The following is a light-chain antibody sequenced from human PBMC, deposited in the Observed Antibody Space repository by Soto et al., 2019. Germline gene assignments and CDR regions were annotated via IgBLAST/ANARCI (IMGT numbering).Light chain of an antibody. V-gene: IGKV1-5*01. CDR1: QSISSW. J-gene: IGKJ4*01. CDR2: DAS. Sequence: DIQMTQSPSTLSASVGDRVTITCRASQSISSWLAWYQQKPGKAPKLLIYDASSLESGVPSRFSGSGSGTDVTLTISSLQPEDFATYYCHQLNSYPPTFSGGTKVDIK. CDR3: HQLNSYPPT.